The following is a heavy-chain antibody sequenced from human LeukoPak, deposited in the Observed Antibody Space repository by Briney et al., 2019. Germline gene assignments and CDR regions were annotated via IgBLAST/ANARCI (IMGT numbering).Heavy chain of an antibody. J-gene: IGHJ4*02. CDR3: ARVVVGATRTVVPDY. CDR2: INPNSGGT. D-gene: IGHD1-26*01. CDR1: GYTFTGYY. Sequence: SAVTVSCKASGYTFTGYYMHWVRQAPGQGLEWVGWINPNSGGTNYAQKFQGRVTMTRDTSISTAYMELSRLRSDDTAVYYCARVVVGATRTVVPDYWGQGTLVTVSS. V-gene: IGHV1-2*02.